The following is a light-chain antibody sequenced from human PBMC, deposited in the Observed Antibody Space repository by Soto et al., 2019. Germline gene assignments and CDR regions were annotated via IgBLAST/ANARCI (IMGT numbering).Light chain of an antibody. CDR2: EAT. Sequence: QSALTQPASVSGSPEQSITISCTGTSNDVGRYNLVSWYQQHLGKAPKVMIYEATKRPSGVSNRFSGSKSGNTASLTISGLQAEDEADYYCCAYAGSGSVVFGGGTKLTVL. V-gene: IGLV2-23*01. CDR1: SNDVGRYNL. J-gene: IGLJ3*02. CDR3: CAYAGSGSVV.